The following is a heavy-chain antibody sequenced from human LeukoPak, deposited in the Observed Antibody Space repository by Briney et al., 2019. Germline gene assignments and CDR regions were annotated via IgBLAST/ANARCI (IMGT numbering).Heavy chain of an antibody. D-gene: IGHD4-17*01. J-gene: IGHJ4*02. Sequence: GESLRLSCAASGFTFNSCDMHWVRQAPGKGLEWVAVIWYDGSHQYYADSVKGRFTISRDNSKNTLYLQMNSLRGEDAAVYYCARGDLYGDYVILNWGQGTLVTVSS. CDR2: IWYDGSHQ. CDR3: ARGDLYGDYVILN. CDR1: GFTFNSCD. V-gene: IGHV3-33*01.